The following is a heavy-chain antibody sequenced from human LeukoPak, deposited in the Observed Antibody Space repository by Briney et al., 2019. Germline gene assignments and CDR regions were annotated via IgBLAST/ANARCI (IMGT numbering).Heavy chain of an antibody. V-gene: IGHV4-38-2*02. CDR2: IFHSGSV. J-gene: IGHJ4*02. D-gene: IGHD2-15*01. Sequence: PSETLSLTCIVSGYSIISDYFWGWVRQPPGKGPEWIGSIFHSGSVFYNPSLRSRVTLSIEPSKSRFSLELTSVTAADTAIYYCARVVASTSIDSWGQGTLVTVSS. CDR3: ARVVASTSIDS. CDR1: GYSIISDYF.